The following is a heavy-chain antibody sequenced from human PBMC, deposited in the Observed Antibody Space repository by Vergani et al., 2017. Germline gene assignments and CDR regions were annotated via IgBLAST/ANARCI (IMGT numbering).Heavy chain of an antibody. J-gene: IGHJ4*02. D-gene: IGHD3-16*02. Sequence: QVQLQEWGAGLLKTSETLSLTCGVSGGSFSDYYWSWIRQAPGMGLEWIGEVNHGGSTNYNPSLKSRVSISVDTSKNQFSLQLTSVTAADSALYFCASIARASTRRNPPPDYWGQGILVTVSS. CDR1: GGSFSDYY. CDR2: VNHGGST. CDR3: ASIARASTRRNPPPDY. V-gene: IGHV4-34*01.